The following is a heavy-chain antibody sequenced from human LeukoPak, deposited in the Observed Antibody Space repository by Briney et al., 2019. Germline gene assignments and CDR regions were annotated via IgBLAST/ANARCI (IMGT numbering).Heavy chain of an antibody. CDR3: ASSGGLHYYYYMDV. D-gene: IGHD3-10*01. J-gene: IGHJ6*03. Sequence: PGGSLRLSCAASGFTFSSYWMHWVRQAPGKGLVWVSRINSDGSSTSYADSVKGRFTISRDNAKNTLYLQMNSLRAEDTAVYYCASSGGLHYYYYMDVWGKGTTVTISS. CDR2: INSDGSST. V-gene: IGHV3-74*01. CDR1: GFTFSSYW.